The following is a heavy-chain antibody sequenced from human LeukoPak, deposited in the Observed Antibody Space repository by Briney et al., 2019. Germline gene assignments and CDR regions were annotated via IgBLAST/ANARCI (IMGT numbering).Heavy chain of an antibody. CDR1: GFTFSSYG. Sequence: PGGSLRLSCAASGFTFSSYGMHWVRQAPGKGLEWVAVIWYDGSNKYYADSVKGRFIISRDNSKNTLYLQMNSLRAEDTAVYYCARGDSSGYFDYWGQGTLVTVSS. J-gene: IGHJ4*02. CDR3: ARGDSSGYFDY. V-gene: IGHV3-33*01. CDR2: IWYDGSNK. D-gene: IGHD3-22*01.